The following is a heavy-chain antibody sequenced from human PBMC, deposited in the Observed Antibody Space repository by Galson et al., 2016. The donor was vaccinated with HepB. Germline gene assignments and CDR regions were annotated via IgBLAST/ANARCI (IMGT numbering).Heavy chain of an antibody. D-gene: IGHD3-3*01. CDR3: ARWPLRIYSYGMDV. J-gene: IGHJ6*02. Sequence: PALVKPTQTLTLTCTFSGFSLSTSGMCVSWIRQPPGKALEWLARIDWDDDKYYSTSLKTRLTISKDSSKNQVVLTMTNMDPVDTATYYCARWPLRIYSYGMDVWGQGTTVTVSS. V-gene: IGHV2-70*11. CDR2: IDWDDDK. CDR1: GFSLSTSGMC.